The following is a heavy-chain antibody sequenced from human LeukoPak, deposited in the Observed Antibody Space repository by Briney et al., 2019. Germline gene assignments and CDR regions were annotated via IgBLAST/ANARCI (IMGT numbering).Heavy chain of an antibody. CDR3: ATLDIVVVVAATPH. CDR1: GGSISSSSYY. V-gene: IGHV4-39*01. Sequence: SETLSLTCTVSGGSISSSSYYWGWIRQPPGKGLEWIGSIYYSGSTYYNPSLKSRVTISVDTSKNQFSLKLSSVTAGDTAVYYCATLDIVVVVAATPHWGQGTLVTVSS. D-gene: IGHD2-15*01. CDR2: IYYSGST. J-gene: IGHJ4*02.